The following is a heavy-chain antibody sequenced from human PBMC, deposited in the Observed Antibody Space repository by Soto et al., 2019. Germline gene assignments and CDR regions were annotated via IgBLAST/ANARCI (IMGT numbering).Heavy chain of an antibody. CDR1: GYTFTNYG. CDR3: ARDLNYVPDY. V-gene: IGHV1-18*01. Sequence: QVQLVQSGAEVKKPGASVKVSCKTSGYTFTNYGIHWVRQAPGQGLEWMGWISAYNDNTNYAQNLQGTVTMTTDTSTSTAYMELRNLRSDDTAVYYCARDLNYVPDYWCQGTLLTVSS. J-gene: IGHJ4*02. CDR2: ISAYNDNT. D-gene: IGHD4-4*01.